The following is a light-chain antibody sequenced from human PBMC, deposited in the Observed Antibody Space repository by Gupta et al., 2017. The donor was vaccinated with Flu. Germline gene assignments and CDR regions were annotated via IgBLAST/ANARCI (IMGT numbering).Light chain of an antibody. CDR3: MQALQSPYS. V-gene: IGKV2-28*01. CDR2: LGS. CDR1: QSLLHSNGYNY. Sequence: DIVMTQSPLSLLVNPGEPASISCRSSQSLLHSNGYNYFDWYLQKPGQSPRLLIYLGSNRASGVPDRFSGSGSGTDFTLKITRVEAEDVGVYYCMQALQSPYSFGQGTKLEIK. J-gene: IGKJ2*03.